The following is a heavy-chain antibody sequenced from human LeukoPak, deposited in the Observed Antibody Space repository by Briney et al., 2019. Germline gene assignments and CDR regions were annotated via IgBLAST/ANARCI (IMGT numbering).Heavy chain of an antibody. CDR2: IYTSGST. CDR1: GGSISSGSYY. CDR3: ARGVGAMVIGEFDY. Sequence: SQTLSLTCTVSGGSISSGSYYWSWIRQPAGKGLEWIGRIYTSGSTNYNPSLKSRVTISVDTSKNQFSLKLSSVTAADTAVYYCARGVGAMVIGEFDYWGQGTLVTVSS. V-gene: IGHV4-61*02. J-gene: IGHJ4*02. D-gene: IGHD5-18*01.